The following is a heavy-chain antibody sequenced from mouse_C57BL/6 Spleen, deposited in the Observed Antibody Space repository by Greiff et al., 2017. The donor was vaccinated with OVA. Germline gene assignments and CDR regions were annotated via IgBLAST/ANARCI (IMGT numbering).Heavy chain of an antibody. D-gene: IGHD4-1*01. Sequence: EVKLQESGGGLVKPGGSLKLSCAASGFTFSDYGMHWVRQAPEKGLEWVAYISSGSSTIYYADTVKGRFTISRDNAKNTLFLQMTSLRSEDTAMYYCATLTGPDYWGQGTTRTVSS. CDR3: ATLTGPDY. CDR1: GFTFSDYG. V-gene: IGHV5-17*01. J-gene: IGHJ2*01. CDR2: ISSGSSTI.